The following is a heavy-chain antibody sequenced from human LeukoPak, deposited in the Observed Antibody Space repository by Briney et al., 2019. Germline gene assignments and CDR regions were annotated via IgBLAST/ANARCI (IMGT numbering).Heavy chain of an antibody. CDR1: GYTFTSYG. V-gene: IGHV1-18*01. D-gene: IGHD6-13*01. CDR3: ARDRKQQLWGYYYYGMDV. Sequence: ASVKVSCKASGYTFTSYGISWVRQAPGQGLEWMGWISAYNGNTNYAQKLQGRVTMTTDTSTSTAYMELRSLRSDDTAVYYCARDRKQQLWGYYYYGMDVWGQGTTVTVSS. J-gene: IGHJ6*02. CDR2: ISAYNGNT.